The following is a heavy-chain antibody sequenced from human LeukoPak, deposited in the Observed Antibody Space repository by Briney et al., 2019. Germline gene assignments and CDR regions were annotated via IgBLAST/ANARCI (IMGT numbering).Heavy chain of an antibody. V-gene: IGHV3-23*01. Sequence: GGPLRLSCAASGFTFSSYAMSWVRQAPGKGLGWVSAISGSGGSTYYADSVKGRFTISRDNSKNTLYLQMNSLRAEDTAVYYCAKDHYLYCSSTSCPIDYWGQGTLVTVSS. CDR3: AKDHYLYCSSTSCPIDY. CDR2: ISGSGGST. CDR1: GFTFSSYA. J-gene: IGHJ4*02. D-gene: IGHD2-2*01.